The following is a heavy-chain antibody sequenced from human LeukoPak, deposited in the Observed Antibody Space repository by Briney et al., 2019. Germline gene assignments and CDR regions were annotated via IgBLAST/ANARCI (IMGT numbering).Heavy chain of an antibody. CDR1: GGTFSKNA. CDR3: ARALDGGWFGLGVE. Sequence: SSVNVSCKASGGTFSKNAIIWVRQAPRQGLERMGRVIHMLCTANYAPKFQGRVTIDADQSPSTASMELNSLRSDDTAVYCCARALDGGWFGLGVERGQGTLVSVRS. CDR2: VIHMLCTA. J-gene: IGHJ4*02. V-gene: IGHV1-69*15. D-gene: IGHD6-19*01.